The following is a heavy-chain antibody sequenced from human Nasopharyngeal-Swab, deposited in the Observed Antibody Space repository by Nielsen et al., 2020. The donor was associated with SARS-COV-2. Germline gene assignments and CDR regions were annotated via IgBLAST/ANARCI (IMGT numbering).Heavy chain of an antibody. CDR1: GDTLTELS. Sequence: ASVKVSCKVSGDTLTELSMHWVRQAPGQGLEWMGWISAHNGNTKYAPRLQGRVTMTTDTSTSTAYMELRSLRSDDMAVYYCATSLHIINTSHTFDYWGQGTLVTVSS. CDR2: ISAHNGNT. CDR3: ATSLHIINTSHTFDY. V-gene: IGHV1-18*03. D-gene: IGHD1-14*01. J-gene: IGHJ4*02.